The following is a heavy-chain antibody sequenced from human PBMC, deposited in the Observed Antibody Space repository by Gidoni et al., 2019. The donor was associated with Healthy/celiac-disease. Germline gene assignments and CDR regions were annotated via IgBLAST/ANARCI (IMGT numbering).Heavy chain of an antibody. J-gene: IGHJ6*02. Sequence: EVQLLESGGGLVQPGGSLRLSCAASGFTFSSHAMRWVRQAPGKGLEWVSAISGSGGSTYYADSVKGRFTISRDNSKNTLYLQMNSLRAEDTAVYYCAKMFPRGRWELLRSYHYYYGMDVWGQGTTVTVSS. CDR2: ISGSGGST. D-gene: IGHD1-26*01. CDR1: GFTFSSHA. V-gene: IGHV3-23*01. CDR3: AKMFPRGRWELLRSYHYYYGMDV.